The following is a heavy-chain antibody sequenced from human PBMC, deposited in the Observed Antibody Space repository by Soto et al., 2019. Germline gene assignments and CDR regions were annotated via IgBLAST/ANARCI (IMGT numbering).Heavy chain of an antibody. CDR2: ISAYNGNT. D-gene: IGHD2-21*02. J-gene: IGHJ4*02. Sequence: QVQLVQSGAEVKKPGASVKVSCKASGYTFTSYGISWVRQAPGQGLEWMGWISAYNGNTNYAQKLLGRDTMTTDTCTRTADMELRGLRSDDTAVYYCATLAYSGGDCYSGYYFDYWGQGPLVTVSS. CDR1: GYTFTSYG. CDR3: ATLAYSGGDCYSGYYFDY. V-gene: IGHV1-18*01.